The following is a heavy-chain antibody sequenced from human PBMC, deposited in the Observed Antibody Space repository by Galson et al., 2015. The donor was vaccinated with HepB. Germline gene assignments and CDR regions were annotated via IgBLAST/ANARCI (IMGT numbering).Heavy chain of an antibody. CDR1: GDTLSKYT. CDR3: ARAMGLVGSYCDL. Sequence: SVKVSCRASGDTLSKYTISWLRQAPGQGLEWLGGKIPIFGTPNYAQKFQGRVTITADESATTAYMELTSLTSEDTAIYYCARAMGLVGSYCDLWGRGTLVTVSS. J-gene: IGHJ2*01. V-gene: IGHV1-69*13. D-gene: IGHD5-24*01. CDR2: KIPIFGTP.